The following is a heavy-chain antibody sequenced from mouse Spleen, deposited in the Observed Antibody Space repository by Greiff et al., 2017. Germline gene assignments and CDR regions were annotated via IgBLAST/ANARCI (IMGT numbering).Heavy chain of an antibody. CDR3: ARELGGLFDY. V-gene: IGHV1-4*01. Sequence: VKLQESGAELARPGASVKMSCKASGYTFTSYTMHWVKQRPGQGLEWIGYINPSSGYTNYNQKFKDKATLTADKSSSTAYMQLSSLTSEDSAVYYCARELGGLFDYWGQGTTLTVSS. D-gene: IGHD4-1*01. CDR1: GYTFTSYT. CDR2: INPSSGYT. J-gene: IGHJ2*01.